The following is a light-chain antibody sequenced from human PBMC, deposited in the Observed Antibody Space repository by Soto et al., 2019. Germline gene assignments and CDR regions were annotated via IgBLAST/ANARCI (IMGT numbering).Light chain of an antibody. CDR3: CSYAGTYTFYV. V-gene: IGLV2-11*01. CDR1: SSDVGTYNY. J-gene: IGLJ1*01. Sequence: QSALTQPRSVSGAPGQSVTISCTGTSSDVGTYNYVSWYQQHPGRAPKLIIYDVTKRPSGVPDRFSGSKSGNTASLTISGLQAEDEADYHCCSYAGTYTFYVFGTGTKVTV. CDR2: DVT.